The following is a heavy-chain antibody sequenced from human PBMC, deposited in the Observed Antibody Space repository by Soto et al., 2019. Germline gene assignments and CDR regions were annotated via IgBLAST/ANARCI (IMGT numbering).Heavy chain of an antibody. CDR1: GFTFSSYA. Sequence: PGGSLRLSCAASGFTFSSYAMSWVRQAPGKGLEWVSAISGSGGSTYYADSVKGRFTISRDNSKNTLYLQMNSLRAEDTAVYYCAKHSPDITIFGVVISDAFDIWGQGTMVTVSS. J-gene: IGHJ3*02. CDR2: ISGSGGST. CDR3: AKHSPDITIFGVVISDAFDI. D-gene: IGHD3-3*01. V-gene: IGHV3-23*01.